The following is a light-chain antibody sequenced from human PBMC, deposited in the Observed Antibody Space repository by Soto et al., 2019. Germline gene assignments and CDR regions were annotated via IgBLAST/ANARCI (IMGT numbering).Light chain of an antibody. J-gene: IGLJ2*01. Sequence: QSVLTQPPSVAGVPGQRVTISCTGSSSNIGAGYAVFWYQQLPGAVPRLLISDNIYRPSGVPDRFSGSQSGTSASLAITGLQADDEVDYYCQSDDNALGGYRSFGGGTKLTVL. V-gene: IGLV1-40*01. CDR1: SSNIGAGYA. CDR2: DNI. CDR3: QSDDNALGGYRS.